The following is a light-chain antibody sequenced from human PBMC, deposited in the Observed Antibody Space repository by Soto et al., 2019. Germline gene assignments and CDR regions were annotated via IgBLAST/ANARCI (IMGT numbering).Light chain of an antibody. Sequence: QAVVTQPPSVSGAPGQRVIMSCTGSNSNIGAGFDVHWYQQLPGSAPTLLIYGNTNRPTGVPDRFSGSKGDTSASLTITGLQADDEADYYCQSYDITLRGNVFGPGTKVTVL. J-gene: IGLJ1*01. CDR3: QSYDITLRGNV. CDR2: GNT. V-gene: IGLV1-40*01. CDR1: NSNIGAGFD.